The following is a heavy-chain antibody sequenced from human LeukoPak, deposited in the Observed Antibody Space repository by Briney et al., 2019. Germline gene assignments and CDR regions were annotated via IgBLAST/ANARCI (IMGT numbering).Heavy chain of an antibody. D-gene: IGHD2-15*01. CDR2: IYPADSDI. J-gene: IGHJ5*02. CDR1: GYSITNYW. CDR3: ARQEYCSGGSCYTWFDP. V-gene: IGHV5-51*01. Sequence: ESLKISCKGSGYSITNYWIGWVRQMPGKGLEWMGIIYPADSDIRYSPSFQGQVTISADKSISTAYLQWSSLKASDTAMYYCARQEYCSGGSCYTWFDPWGQGTLVTVSS.